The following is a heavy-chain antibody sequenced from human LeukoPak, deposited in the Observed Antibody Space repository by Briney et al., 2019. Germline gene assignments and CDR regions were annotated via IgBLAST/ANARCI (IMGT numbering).Heavy chain of an antibody. J-gene: IGHJ4*02. CDR2: IYSGGST. D-gene: IGHD6-13*01. CDR3: ARSPWEQQLVLVY. V-gene: IGHV3-66*01. CDR1: GFTVSSNY. Sequence: PGGSLRLSCAASGFTVSSNYMSWVRQAPGKGLEWVSVIYSGGSTYYADSVKGRFTISRDNSKNTLYLQMNSLRAEDTAVCYCARSPWEQQLVLVYWGQGTLVTVSS.